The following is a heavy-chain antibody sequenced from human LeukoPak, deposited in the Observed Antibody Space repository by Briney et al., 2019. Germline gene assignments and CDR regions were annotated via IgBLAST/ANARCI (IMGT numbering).Heavy chain of an antibody. CDR3: ARQLNGSDN. CDR2: VNHSGYT. D-gene: IGHD2-2*01. J-gene: IGHJ4*02. V-gene: IGHV4-34*01. Sequence: SETLSLTCDVSGDSFSTYYWSWIRQSPDKGLEWMGEVNHSGYTNYNPSLKGRVTISVDTSKNQFSLKLSSATAADTAVYYCARQLNGSDNWGQRTLVTVS. CDR1: GDSFSTYY.